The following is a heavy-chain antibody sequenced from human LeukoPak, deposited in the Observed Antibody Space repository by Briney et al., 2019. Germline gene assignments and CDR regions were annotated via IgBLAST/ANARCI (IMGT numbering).Heavy chain of an antibody. D-gene: IGHD5-12*01. CDR3: AKVRWLRSGFDAFDI. V-gene: IGHV3-30*18. CDR2: ISYDGSNN. CDR1: GFTFSSYG. J-gene: IGHJ3*02. Sequence: GGSLRLSCAASGFTFSSYGMHWVRQAPGKGLEWVAVISYDGSNNYYADSVKGRFTISRDNSKNTLYLQMNSLRAEDTAVYYCAKVRWLRSGFDAFDIWGQGTMVTVSS.